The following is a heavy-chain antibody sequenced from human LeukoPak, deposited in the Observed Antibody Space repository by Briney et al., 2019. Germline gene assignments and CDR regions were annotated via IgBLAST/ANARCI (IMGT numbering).Heavy chain of an antibody. Sequence: SQTLSLTCTVSGGSISSGDYYWSWIRQPPGNGLEWIGYIYYSGSTYYNPSLKSRVTISVDTSKNQFSLKLSSVTAADTAVYYCARDYNFWSGWFDPWGQGTLVTVSS. D-gene: IGHD3-3*01. CDR2: IYYSGST. CDR1: GGSISSGDYY. J-gene: IGHJ5*02. CDR3: ARDYNFWSGWFDP. V-gene: IGHV4-30-4*01.